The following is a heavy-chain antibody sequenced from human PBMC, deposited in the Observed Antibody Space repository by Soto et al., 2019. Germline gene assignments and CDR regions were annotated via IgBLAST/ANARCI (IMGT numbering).Heavy chain of an antibody. CDR3: AKDRYGLWFGTRCAAAV. Sequence: GGSLRLSCAASGFTFSSYAMSWVRQAPGKGLEWVSAISGSGGSTYYADSVKGRFTISRDNSKNTLYLQMNSLRAEDTAVYYCAKDRYGLWFGTRCAAAVWGQGTTVTVSS. CDR1: GFTFSSYA. CDR2: ISGSGGST. D-gene: IGHD3-10*01. V-gene: IGHV3-23*01. J-gene: IGHJ6*02.